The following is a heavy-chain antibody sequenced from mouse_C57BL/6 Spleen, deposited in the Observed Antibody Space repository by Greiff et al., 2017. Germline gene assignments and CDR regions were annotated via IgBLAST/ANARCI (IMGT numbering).Heavy chain of an antibody. J-gene: IGHJ2*01. CDR1: GYTFTDYN. CDR2: INPNNGGT. D-gene: IGHD1-1*01. CDR3: ARTAVVAPYYFDY. Sequence: VHVKQSGPELVKPGASVKIPCKASGYTFTDYNMDWVKQSHGKSLEWIGDINPNNGGTIYNQKFKGKATLTVDKSSSTAYMELRSLTSEDTAVYYCARTAVVAPYYFDYWGQGTTLTVSS. V-gene: IGHV1-18*01.